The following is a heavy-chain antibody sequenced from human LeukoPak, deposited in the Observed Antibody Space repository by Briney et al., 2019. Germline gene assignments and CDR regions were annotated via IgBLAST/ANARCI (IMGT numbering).Heavy chain of an antibody. CDR2: IIPIFGTA. CDR1: GGTFSSYA. J-gene: IGHJ6*03. CDR3: ARGARYCSSTSCYYTYYYYYTDV. D-gene: IGHD2-2*01. V-gene: IGHV1-69*13. Sequence: GASVKVSCKASGGTFSSYAISWVRQAPGQGLEWMGGIIPIFGTANYAQKFQGRVTITADESTSTAYMELSSLRSEDTAVYYCARGARYCSSTSCYYTYYYYYTDVWGKGTTVTVSS.